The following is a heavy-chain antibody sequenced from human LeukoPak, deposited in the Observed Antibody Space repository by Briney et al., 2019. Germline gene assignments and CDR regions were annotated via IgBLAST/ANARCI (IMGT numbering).Heavy chain of an antibody. CDR3: ARNPLYCSSTSCQPDAFDI. CDR1: GGSISSGGYY. Sequence: PSETLSLTCTVSGGSISSGGYYWSWIRQPPGKGLEWIGYIYHSGSTYYNPSLKSRVTISVDRSKSQFSLKLSSVTAADTAVYYCARNPLYCSSTSCQPDAFDIWGQGTMVTVSS. D-gene: IGHD2-2*01. V-gene: IGHV4-30-2*01. CDR2: IYHSGST. J-gene: IGHJ3*02.